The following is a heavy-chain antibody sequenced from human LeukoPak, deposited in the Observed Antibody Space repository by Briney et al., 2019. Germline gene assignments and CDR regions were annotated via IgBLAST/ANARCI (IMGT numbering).Heavy chain of an antibody. CDR2: IHYDGNT. CDR1: GGSLRSITYD. D-gene: IGHD3-16*02. V-gene: IGHV4-39*07. Sequence: SETLSLTCTVSGGSLRSITYDWAWIRQPPGKGLEWLGSIHYDGNTLDYPYLKSRVTMSVDTSRNHFSLKMTSVTAADTDFYYCARDNRSLLDSWGQGILVTVSS. J-gene: IGHJ4*02. CDR3: ARDNRSLLDS.